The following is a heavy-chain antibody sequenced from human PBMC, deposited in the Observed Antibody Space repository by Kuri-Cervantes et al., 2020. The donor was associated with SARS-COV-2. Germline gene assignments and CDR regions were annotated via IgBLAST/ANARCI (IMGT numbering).Heavy chain of an antibody. D-gene: IGHD6-19*01. V-gene: IGHV3-33*08. J-gene: IGHJ6*02. Sequence: GGSLRLSCAASGFIFKNYAMHWVRQAPGKGLEWVAVIWYDGSNKYYADSVKGRFTISRDNSKNTLYLQMNSLRAEDTAVYYCARVGRQQWLVGSLGYYGMDVWGQGTTVTVSS. CDR2: IWYDGSNK. CDR3: ARVGRQQWLVGSLGYYGMDV. CDR1: GFIFKNYA.